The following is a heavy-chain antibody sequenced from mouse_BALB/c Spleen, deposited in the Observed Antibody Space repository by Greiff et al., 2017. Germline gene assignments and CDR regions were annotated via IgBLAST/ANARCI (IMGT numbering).Heavy chain of an antibody. Sequence: EVQRVESGGGLVQPGGSRKLSCAASGFTFSSFGMHWVRQAPEKGLEWVAYISSGSSTIYYADTVKGRFTISRDNPKNTLFLQMTSLRSEDTAMYYWARSITTATIFHWYFDVWGAGTTVTVSS. CDR2: ISSGSSTI. J-gene: IGHJ1*01. CDR3: ARSITTATIFHWYFDV. D-gene: IGHD1-2*01. CDR1: GFTFSSFG. V-gene: IGHV5-17*02.